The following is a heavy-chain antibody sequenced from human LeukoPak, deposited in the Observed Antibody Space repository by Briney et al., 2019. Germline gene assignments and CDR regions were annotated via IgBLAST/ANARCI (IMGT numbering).Heavy chain of an antibody. Sequence: VASVKVSCKASGYTFTSYYMHWVRQAPGQGLEWMEIINPSGGSTSYAQKFQGRVTMTRDTSTSTVYMELSSLRSEDTAVYYCAREGEYCGGDCYSSWFDPWGQGTLVTVSS. D-gene: IGHD2-21*02. CDR1: GYTFTSYY. CDR2: INPSGGST. CDR3: AREGEYCGGDCYSSWFDP. V-gene: IGHV1-46*01. J-gene: IGHJ5*02.